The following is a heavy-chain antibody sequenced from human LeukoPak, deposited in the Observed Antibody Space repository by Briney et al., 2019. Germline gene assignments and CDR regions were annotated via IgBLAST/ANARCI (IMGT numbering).Heavy chain of an antibody. V-gene: IGHV3-11*01. CDR1: GFTFSDYN. D-gene: IGHD2-21*02. CDR3: ASRLGGDWNFDY. Sequence: GGSLRLSCAASGFTFSDYNMRWIRQAPGKGLEWVSSISRSGSTKYYADSVKGRFTISRDNAKNSLFLQMNSLRAEDTAVYYCASRLGGDWNFDYWGQGTLVTVSS. CDR2: ISRSGSTK. J-gene: IGHJ4*02.